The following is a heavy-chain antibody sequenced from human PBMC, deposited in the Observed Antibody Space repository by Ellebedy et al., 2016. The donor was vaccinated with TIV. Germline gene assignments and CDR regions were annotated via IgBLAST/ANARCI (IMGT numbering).Heavy chain of an antibody. CDR1: GFPFSDHH. V-gene: IGHV3-72*01. J-gene: IGHJ2*01. CDR2: IRSKTYGGTT. Sequence: GESLKISCAASGFPFSDHHMDWFRQAPGKGLEWVGLIRSKTYGGTTEYAGSVKGRFSISRDDSKNSVYLQMNSLKTEDTAVYYCARGNWYCDLWGRGTLVTVSA. CDR3: ARGNWYCDL.